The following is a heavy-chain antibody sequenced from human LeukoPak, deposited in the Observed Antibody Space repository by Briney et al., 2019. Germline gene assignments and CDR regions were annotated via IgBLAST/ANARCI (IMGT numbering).Heavy chain of an antibody. CDR1: GGSISSRSYY. Sequence: SGTLSLTCTVSGGSISSRSYYWGWIRQPPGKGLEWIGSIYYSGNTYYNPSLKSRVTISVDTSKNQFSLKLSSVTAADTAVYYCAYGTRLFDYWGQGTLVTVSS. D-gene: IGHD1-7*01. V-gene: IGHV4-39*01. CDR3: AYGTRLFDY. CDR2: IYYSGNT. J-gene: IGHJ4*02.